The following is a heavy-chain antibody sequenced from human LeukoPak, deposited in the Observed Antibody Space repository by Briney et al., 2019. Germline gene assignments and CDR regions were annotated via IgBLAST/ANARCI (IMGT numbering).Heavy chain of an antibody. Sequence: GGSLRLSCAASGFTFSSYAMSWVRQAPGKGLEWVSAISGSGVSTYYADSVKGRFTISRDNSKNTLYLQMNSLRAEDTAVYYCATDGSKVREVIAYYFDYWGQGALVTVSS. J-gene: IGHJ4*02. CDR2: ISGSGVST. V-gene: IGHV3-23*01. D-gene: IGHD3-10*01. CDR1: GFTFSSYA. CDR3: ATDGSKVREVIAYYFDY.